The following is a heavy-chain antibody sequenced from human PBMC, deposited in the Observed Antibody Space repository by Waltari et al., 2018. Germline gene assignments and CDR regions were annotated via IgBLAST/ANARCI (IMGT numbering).Heavy chain of an antibody. CDR3: ARLAVAGPDVFSYFYGMDV. J-gene: IGHJ6*02. Sequence: EVQLVETGGGLIQPGGSLRLSCAASGFTVSNNSMTWVRQAPGKGLEGGSVFHIPSTTYDADSGKGRFTMSRNNSKNTLSLQMNSLRDEDTAVYYCARLAVAGPDVFSYFYGMDVWGQGTTVTVSS. CDR1: GFTVSNNS. D-gene: IGHD6-19*01. V-gene: IGHV3-53*02. CDR2: FHIPSTT.